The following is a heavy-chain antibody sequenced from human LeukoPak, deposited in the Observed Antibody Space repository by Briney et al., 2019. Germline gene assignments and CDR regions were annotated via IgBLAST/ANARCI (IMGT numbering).Heavy chain of an antibody. Sequence: TSETLSLTCTVSGGSISTFYWSWIRQPPGKGLEWIGYIYYSGSTNYNPSLKSRLTISVDTSKNQFSLKLSSVTAADTAMYYCARLGLGSGIYYYYYYGMDVWGQGTTVTVSS. D-gene: IGHD3-10*02. V-gene: IGHV4-59*01. J-gene: IGHJ6*02. CDR2: IYYSGST. CDR3: ARLGLGSGIYYYYYYGMDV. CDR1: GGSISTFY.